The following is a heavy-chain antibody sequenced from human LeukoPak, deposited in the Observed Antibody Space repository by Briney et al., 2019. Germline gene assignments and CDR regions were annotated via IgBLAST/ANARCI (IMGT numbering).Heavy chain of an antibody. CDR1: GFTLSRYW. V-gene: IGHV3-74*01. Sequence: RGSLRLSCAASGFTLSRYWMHWVRQAPGKGLVWVSRIHSDGSSTSYADSVKGRFTISRDNAKNTLYLQMNSLRAEDTAVYYCARNYYDSSGNYYVDWYFDLWGRGTLVTVSS. J-gene: IGHJ2*01. CDR2: IHSDGSST. D-gene: IGHD3-22*01. CDR3: ARNYYDSSGNYYVDWYFDL.